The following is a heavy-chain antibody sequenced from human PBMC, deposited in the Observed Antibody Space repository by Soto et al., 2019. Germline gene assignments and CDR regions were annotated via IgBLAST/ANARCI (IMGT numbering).Heavy chain of an antibody. CDR2: ISSSDNII. CDR1: GFIFSDYY. J-gene: IGHJ4*02. CDR3: ARDRGYYDSSGYFDY. D-gene: IGHD3-22*01. V-gene: IGHV3-11*01. Sequence: LRLSCAASGFIFSDYYMSWIRQAPGKGLEWISYISSSDNIIYYADSVKGRFTISRDNAKNSLYLQMNSLRAEDTAVYYCARDRGYYDSSGYFDYWGQGTLVTVSS.